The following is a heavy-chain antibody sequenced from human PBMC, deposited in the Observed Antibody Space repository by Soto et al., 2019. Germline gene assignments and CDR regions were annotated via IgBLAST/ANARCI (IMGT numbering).Heavy chain of an antibody. CDR2: ISSSDNII. CDR1: GFIFSDYY. J-gene: IGHJ4*02. CDR3: ARDRGYYDSSGYFDY. D-gene: IGHD3-22*01. V-gene: IGHV3-11*01. Sequence: LRLSCAASGFIFSDYYMSWIRQAPGKGLEWISYISSSDNIIYYADSVKGRFTISRDNAKNSLYLQMNSLRAEDTAVYYCARDRGYYDSSGYFDYWGQGTLVTVSS.